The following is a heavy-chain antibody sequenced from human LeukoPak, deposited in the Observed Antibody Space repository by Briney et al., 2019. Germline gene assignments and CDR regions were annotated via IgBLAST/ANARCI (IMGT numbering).Heavy chain of an antibody. CDR3: ARDRYSSSPDY. Sequence: PRRSLRPSSAASGFTFMNYGMHWVRQAPGKGLEGAADIWSDGSNQYYADSVKARFIISRDNSKNTLYLQINSLRADDTAVYYCARDRYSSSPDYWGQGTLVTVSS. CDR2: IWSDGSNQ. V-gene: IGHV3-33*01. CDR1: GFTFMNYG. J-gene: IGHJ4*02. D-gene: IGHD6-13*01.